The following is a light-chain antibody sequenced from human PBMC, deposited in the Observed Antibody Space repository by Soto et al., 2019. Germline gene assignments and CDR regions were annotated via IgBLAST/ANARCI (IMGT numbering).Light chain of an antibody. J-gene: IGKJ2*01. CDR1: QSISNY. CDR3: QQSYSTART. V-gene: IGKV1-39*01. Sequence: DIQMTQSPSSLSASVGDRVTITCRASQSISNYLNWYQQKPGKAPNLLIYAVSSLRSGVPSRFSGSGSGTAFTLTISSLQPEDFATYYCQQSYSTARTFGQGTKLEIK. CDR2: AVS.